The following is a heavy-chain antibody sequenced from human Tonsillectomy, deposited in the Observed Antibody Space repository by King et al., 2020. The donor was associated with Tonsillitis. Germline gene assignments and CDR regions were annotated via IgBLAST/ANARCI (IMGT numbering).Heavy chain of an antibody. CDR2: IYYSGST. J-gene: IGHJ5*02. CDR3: ARVEMYDFWSGYYTGNWFDP. D-gene: IGHD3-3*01. Sequence: QLQESGPGLVNPSATLSLTCTVSGGSISSYYWSWIRQPPGKGLEWIGYIYYSGSTNYNPSLKRRVTISVDTSKNKFSLRLSSVTAADTAVYYCARVEMYDFWSGYYTGNWFDPWGQGTLVTVSS. CDR1: GGSISSYY. V-gene: IGHV4-59*01.